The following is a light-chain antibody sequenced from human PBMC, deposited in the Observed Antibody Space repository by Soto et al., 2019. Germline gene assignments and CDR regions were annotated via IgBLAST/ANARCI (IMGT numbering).Light chain of an antibody. CDR1: QSISNY. J-gene: IGKJ5*01. CDR3: QQYDNLPIT. Sequence: DIQMTQSPSSLSVSVGDRVTITCRASQSISNYLNWYQQKPGKAPKLLIYAASSLQSGVPSRFSGSGSGTDFTLTISSLQPEDIATYYCQQYDNLPITFGQGTRLEIK. V-gene: IGKV1-39*01. CDR2: AAS.